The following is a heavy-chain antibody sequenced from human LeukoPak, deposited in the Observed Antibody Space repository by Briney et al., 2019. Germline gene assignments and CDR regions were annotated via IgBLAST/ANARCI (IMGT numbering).Heavy chain of an antibody. CDR2: IYSSEST. CDR1: GDSLSTYY. J-gene: IGHJ5*02. D-gene: IGHD5-12*01. CDR3: ARCSGDGYDYSWLDP. Sequence: SETLSLTCTVSGDSLSTYYWSWIRQPAAKGLEWIGRIYSSESTNYNPSLTSRVTLSVDTSKNPFSLRLSSVTAADTAVYYCARCSGDGYDYSWLDPWGQGTLVTVSS. V-gene: IGHV4-4*07.